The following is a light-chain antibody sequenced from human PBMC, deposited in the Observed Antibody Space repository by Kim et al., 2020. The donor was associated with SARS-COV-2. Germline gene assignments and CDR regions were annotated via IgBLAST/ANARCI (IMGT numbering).Light chain of an antibody. J-gene: IGKJ3*01. Sequence: GEGATLSCRASQSVSSTYLAWYQQTPGQAPRLLIYGASSRATGIPDRFSGSGSGTDFTLTISRLEPEDFAVYYCQHYGSSPPRITFGPGTKVDIK. V-gene: IGKV3-20*01. CDR2: GAS. CDR1: QSVSSTY. CDR3: QHYGSSPPRIT.